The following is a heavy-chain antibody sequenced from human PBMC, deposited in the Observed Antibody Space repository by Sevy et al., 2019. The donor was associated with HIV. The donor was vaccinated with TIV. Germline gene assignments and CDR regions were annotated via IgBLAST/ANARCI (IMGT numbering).Heavy chain of an antibody. Sequence: WGSLRLSCAASGFAFSTHAMHWVRQAPGKGLERVAVISYEGTETFYAASVEGRFTISRDNSKNMLSLQINSLKPEDTAVYYCARDGGYSIKWYPLYWGHGTLVTVSS. V-gene: IGHV3-30-3*01. D-gene: IGHD1-26*01. CDR3: ARDGGYSIKWYPLY. J-gene: IGHJ4*01. CDR1: GFAFSTHA. CDR2: ISYEGTET.